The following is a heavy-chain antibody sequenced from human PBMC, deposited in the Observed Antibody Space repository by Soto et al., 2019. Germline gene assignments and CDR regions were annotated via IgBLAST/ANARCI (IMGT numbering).Heavy chain of an antibody. V-gene: IGHV3-74*01. Sequence: GGSLRLSCAASGFTFSSYWMHWVRQAPGNGLVWVSRINSDGSSTSYADSVKGRFTISRDNAKNTLYLQMNSLRAEDTAVYYCAGGPLDYYYYGMDVWGQGTTVTVSS. CDR1: GFTFSSYW. CDR2: INSDGSST. D-gene: IGHD3-16*01. CDR3: AGGPLDYYYYGMDV. J-gene: IGHJ6*02.